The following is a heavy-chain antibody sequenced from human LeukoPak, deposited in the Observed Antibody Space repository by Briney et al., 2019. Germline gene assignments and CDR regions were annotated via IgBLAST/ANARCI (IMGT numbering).Heavy chain of an antibody. V-gene: IGHV4-39*01. D-gene: IGHD7-27*01. CDR2: IYYSGST. J-gene: IGHJ4*02. CDR3: VLTGDPGFDY. CDR1: GGSISSSSYY. Sequence: KASETLSLTCTVSGGSISSSSYYWGWIRQPPGKGLEWIGSIYYSGSTYYNPSLKSRVTISVDTSKNQFSLKLSSVTAADTAVYYCVLTGDPGFDYWGQGTLVTVSS.